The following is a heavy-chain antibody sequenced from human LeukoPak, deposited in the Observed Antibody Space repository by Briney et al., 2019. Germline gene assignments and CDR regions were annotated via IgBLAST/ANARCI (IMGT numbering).Heavy chain of an antibody. D-gene: IGHD2-15*01. Sequence: GASVKVSCKASGYTFTSYDINWVRQATGQGLEWMGWMNPNSGNTGYAQKFQGRVTMTRNTSISTAYMELSSLRFEDTAVYYCARGLSHYCSGGSCYSGDYWGQGTLVTVSS. CDR1: GYTFTSYD. CDR3: ARGLSHYCSGGSCYSGDY. CDR2: MNPNSGNT. V-gene: IGHV1-8*01. J-gene: IGHJ4*02.